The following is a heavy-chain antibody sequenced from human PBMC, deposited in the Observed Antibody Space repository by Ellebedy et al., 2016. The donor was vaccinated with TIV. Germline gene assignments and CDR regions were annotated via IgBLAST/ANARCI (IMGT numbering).Heavy chain of an antibody. CDR2: INPIFGTA. D-gene: IGHD3-22*01. J-gene: IGHJ3*02. CDR1: GGTFSSYA. Sequence: ASVKVSCKASGGTFSSYAISWVRQAPGQGLEWMGAINPIFGTANYAQNFQGRLTITADGLKATAYMELSSLRPEDTAVYYCARAGHNEDSSGYEGAFDIWGQGTMVTVSS. CDR3: ARAGHNEDSSGYEGAFDI. V-gene: IGHV1-69*13.